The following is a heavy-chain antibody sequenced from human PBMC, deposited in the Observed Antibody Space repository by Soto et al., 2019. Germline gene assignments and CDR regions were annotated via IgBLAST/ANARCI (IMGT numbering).Heavy chain of an antibody. V-gene: IGHV4-34*01. CDR1: GGSFSGYY. Sequence: QVQLQQWGAGLLKPSETLSLTCAVYGGSFSGYYWSWIRQPPGKGLEWIGEINHSGSTNYNPSLKRRVTRTVHTSKNQFSLKLSSVPAADTAVYYCARSLPYIVVVVAARSYGMDVWGQGTTVTVSS. CDR2: INHSGST. CDR3: ARSLPYIVVVVAARSYGMDV. D-gene: IGHD2-15*01. J-gene: IGHJ6*02.